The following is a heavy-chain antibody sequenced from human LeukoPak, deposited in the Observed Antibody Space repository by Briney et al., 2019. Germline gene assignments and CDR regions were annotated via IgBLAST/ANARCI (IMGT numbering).Heavy chain of an antibody. CDR1: GGSISSSSYY. J-gene: IGHJ4*02. D-gene: IGHD4-17*01. V-gene: IGHV4-39*01. Sequence: SETLSLTCTVSGGSISSSSYYWGWIRQPPGKGLEWIGSIYYSGSTYYNPSLKSRVTISVDTSKNQFSLKLSSVTAADTAVYYCSGDYVTRWTGDYWGQGTLATVSS. CDR3: SGDYVTRWTGDY. CDR2: IYYSGST.